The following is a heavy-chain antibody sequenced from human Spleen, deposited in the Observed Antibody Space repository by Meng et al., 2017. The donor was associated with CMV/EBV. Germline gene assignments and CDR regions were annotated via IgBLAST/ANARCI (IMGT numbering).Heavy chain of an antibody. CDR2: LSYRGDT. J-gene: IGHJ4*02. D-gene: IGHD3-10*01. CDR1: GGSITSSSYY. Sequence: SETLSLTCTVSGGSITSSSYYWGWIRRPPGKGLEWIGSLSYRGDTYYNPSLKTRFTILVDTSKNQFSLKLTSVTAADTAVYYCARATNLVASGYYFDYWGQGTLVTVSS. V-gene: IGHV4-39*07. CDR3: ARATNLVASGYYFDY.